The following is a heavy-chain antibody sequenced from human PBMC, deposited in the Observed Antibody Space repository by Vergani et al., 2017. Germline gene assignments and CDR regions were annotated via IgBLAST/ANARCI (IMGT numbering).Heavy chain of an antibody. D-gene: IGHD3-16*02. CDR1: GFTFSSYG. Sequence: QVQLVESGGGVVQPGRSLRLSCAASGFTFSSYGMHWVRQAPGKGLEWVAVIWYDGSNKYYADSVKGRFTISRDNSKNTLYLKMNSLRAEDTAVYYCARDFGDYVWGSYRKYYYGMDVWGQGTTVTVSS. V-gene: IGHV3-33*01. CDR3: ARDFGDYVWGSYRKYYYGMDV. J-gene: IGHJ6*02. CDR2: IWYDGSNK.